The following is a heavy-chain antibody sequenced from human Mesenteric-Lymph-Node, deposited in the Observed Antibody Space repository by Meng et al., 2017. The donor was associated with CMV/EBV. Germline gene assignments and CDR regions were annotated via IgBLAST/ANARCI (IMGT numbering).Heavy chain of an antibody. CDR3: ARALAYCGDDCDFLGYFYGMDV. D-gene: IGHD2-21*01. V-gene: IGHV3-23*01. Sequence: GESLKISCAASGFTFNTYAMSWVRQAPGKGLEWVSPISGSGGSTYYADSVKGRFTISRDNAKTSLYLQMDSLRAEDTAVYYCARALAYCGDDCDFLGYFYGMDVWGQGTTVTVSS. CDR1: GFTFNTYA. CDR2: ISGSGGST. J-gene: IGHJ6*02.